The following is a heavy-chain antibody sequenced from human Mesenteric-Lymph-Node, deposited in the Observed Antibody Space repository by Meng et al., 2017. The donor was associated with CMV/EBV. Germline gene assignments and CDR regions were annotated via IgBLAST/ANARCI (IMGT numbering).Heavy chain of an antibody. J-gene: IGHJ6*02. V-gene: IGHV3-23*01. D-gene: IGHD2-2*01. CDR3: ARMCSSTSCYDYYGMDV. CDR1: GFTFSSYA. CDR2: ISGSGGST. Sequence: GESLKISCAASGFTFSSYAMSWVRQAPGKGLEWVSAISGSGGSTYYADSVKGRFTISRDNAKNSLYLQMNSLRAEDTAVYYCARMCSSTSCYDYYGMDVWGQGTTVTVSS.